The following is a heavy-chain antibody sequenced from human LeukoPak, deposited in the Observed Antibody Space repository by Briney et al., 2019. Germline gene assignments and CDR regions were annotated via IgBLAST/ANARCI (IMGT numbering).Heavy chain of an antibody. CDR3: AREARMGYYYYGMDV. J-gene: IGHJ6*02. Sequence: SETLSLTCAVSGGSISSGGYSWSWIRQPPGKGLEWIGYIYHSGSTYYNPSLKSRVTISVDSSKNQFSLKLSSVTAADTAVYYCAREARMGYYYYGMDVWGQGTTVTVSS. CDR2: IYHSGST. D-gene: IGHD1-26*01. V-gene: IGHV4-30-2*01. CDR1: GGSISSGGYS.